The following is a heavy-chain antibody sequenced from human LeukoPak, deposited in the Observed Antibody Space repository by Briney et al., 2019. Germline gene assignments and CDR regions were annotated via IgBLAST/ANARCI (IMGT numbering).Heavy chain of an antibody. Sequence: GGSLRLSCAASGFTFSSYSMNWVRQAPGKGLEWVSSISSSSSYIYYADSVKGRFTISRDDSKNTLYLEMNRLRAEDTAIYYCARDALQGSATHTFPDKWGQGILVTVSS. CDR2: ISSSSSYI. J-gene: IGHJ4*02. CDR1: GFTFSSYS. V-gene: IGHV3-21*06. D-gene: IGHD1-1*01. CDR3: ARDALQGSATHTFPDK.